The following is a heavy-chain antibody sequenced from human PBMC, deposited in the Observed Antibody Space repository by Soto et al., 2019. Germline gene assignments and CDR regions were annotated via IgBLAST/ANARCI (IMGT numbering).Heavy chain of an antibody. CDR2: IYYSGST. V-gene: IGHV4-39*02. J-gene: IGHJ4*02. D-gene: IGHD4-17*01. Sequence: SETLSLTCTVSGGSISSSSYYWGWIRQPPGKGLEWIGSIYYSGSTYYNPSLKSRVTISVDTSKNQFSLKLSSVTAADTAVYYCAKDRVRFNDYWGQGTLVTVSS. CDR3: AKDRVRFNDY. CDR1: GGSISSSSYY.